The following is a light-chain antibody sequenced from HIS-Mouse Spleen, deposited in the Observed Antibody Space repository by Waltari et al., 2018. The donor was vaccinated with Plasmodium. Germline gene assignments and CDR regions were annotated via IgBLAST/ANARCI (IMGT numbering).Light chain of an antibody. J-gene: IGLJ3*02. CDR2: GNG. V-gene: IGLV1-40*01. CDR3: QSYDSSLSGWV. Sequence: QSVLTQPPSVSGAPGQRVTISCTGSSSNIGAGYDVHWYQQLPGTAPKLLIYGNGNRPSGVPDRLSGSKSGTSASLAITGRQAEDEADYYCQSYDSSLSGWVFGGGTKLTVL. CDR1: SSNIGAGYD.